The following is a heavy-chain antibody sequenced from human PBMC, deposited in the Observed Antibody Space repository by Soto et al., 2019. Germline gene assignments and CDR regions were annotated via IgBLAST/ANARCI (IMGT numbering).Heavy chain of an antibody. Sequence: QVQLVQSGAEVKKPGSSVKVSCQVSGGTFSTYGLGWVRQAPGQGLEWMGAIIPLVGTANYAQKFRDRVTITADRSTTTTYMEVKSLTLEDTAVYYCVRRTEGKEGYSYWGQGTLVSVS. V-gene: IGHV1-69*06. CDR3: VRRTEGKEGYSY. J-gene: IGHJ4*02. CDR2: IIPLVGTA. CDR1: GGTFSTYG. D-gene: IGHD1-26*01.